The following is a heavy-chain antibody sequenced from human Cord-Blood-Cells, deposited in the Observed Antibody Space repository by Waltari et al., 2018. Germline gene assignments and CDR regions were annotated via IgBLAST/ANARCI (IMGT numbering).Heavy chain of an antibody. D-gene: IGHD3-9*01. Sequence: EVQLVESGGGLVKPGGSLRLSCAASGFTFSNAWMSWVRQAPGKGLEWVGRIKSKTDGGTTDYAAPVKGRFTISRDDSKNTLYLQMNSLKTEDPAVYYCTTARSAILTGYDAFDIWGQGTMVTVSS. CDR3: TTARSAILTGYDAFDI. J-gene: IGHJ3*02. CDR2: IKSKTDGGTT. CDR1: GFTFSNAW. V-gene: IGHV3-15*01.